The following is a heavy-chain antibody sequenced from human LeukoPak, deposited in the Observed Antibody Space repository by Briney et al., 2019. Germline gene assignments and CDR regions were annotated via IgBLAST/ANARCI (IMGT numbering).Heavy chain of an antibody. CDR3: ARAGQFISARPITFDY. Sequence: PSDTLSLTCTVWGRSMSNYYWFWLRQPPGKGLEWIGYIYYSGSTNSNPSLKGRVTISLDTSKNQFCLKLSSVTAADTAVYYCARAGQFISARPITFDYWGQGSLVTVSS. D-gene: IGHD6-6*01. V-gene: IGHV4-59*07. J-gene: IGHJ4*02. CDR2: IYYSGST. CDR1: GRSMSNYY.